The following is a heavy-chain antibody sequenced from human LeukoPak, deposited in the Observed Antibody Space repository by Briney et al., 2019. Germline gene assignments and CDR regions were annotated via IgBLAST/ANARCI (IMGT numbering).Heavy chain of an antibody. D-gene: IGHD3-3*01. Sequence: SETLSLTCTVSGGSISSGSYYWSWIRQPAGKGLEWIGRIYTSGSTNYNPSLKSRVTISVDTSKNQFSLKLSSVTAADTAVYYCARDNFWSGFDYWGQGTLVTASS. CDR3: ARDNFWSGFDY. V-gene: IGHV4-61*02. CDR2: IYTSGST. CDR1: GGSISSGSYY. J-gene: IGHJ4*02.